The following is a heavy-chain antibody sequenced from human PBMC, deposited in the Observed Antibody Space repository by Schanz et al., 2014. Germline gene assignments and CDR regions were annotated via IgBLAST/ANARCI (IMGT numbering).Heavy chain of an antibody. Sequence: QVQLVQSGAEVKKPGASVKVSCKASGYTFTSDSMHWVRQAPGQGLEWMGMINPSGGSTNYAQKFQGRVAVTRDTSTSTVYMELNSLRSEDTAVYYCARTIAYGDSSGYFDYWGQGTLVTVSS. J-gene: IGHJ4*02. CDR3: ARTIAYGDSSGYFDY. CDR1: GYTFTSDS. CDR2: INPSGGST. D-gene: IGHD4-17*01. V-gene: IGHV1-46*03.